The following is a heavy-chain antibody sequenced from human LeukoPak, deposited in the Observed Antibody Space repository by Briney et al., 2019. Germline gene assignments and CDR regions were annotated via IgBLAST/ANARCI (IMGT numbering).Heavy chain of an antibody. CDR2: IYPGDSDT. J-gene: IGHJ4*02. CDR1: GYSFTSYW. D-gene: IGHD3-10*01. Sequence: GESLKISCKGSGYSFTSYWIAWVRLMPGKGLEWMGIIYPGDSDTRYSPSFQGQVTISADKSISIVYLQWSSVKASDTAMYYCARQIRALDYWGQGTLVTVSS. CDR3: ARQIRALDY. V-gene: IGHV5-51*01.